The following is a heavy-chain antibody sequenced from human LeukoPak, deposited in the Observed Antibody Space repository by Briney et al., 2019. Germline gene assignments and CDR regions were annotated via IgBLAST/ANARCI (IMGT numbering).Heavy chain of an antibody. CDR1: GFTFSSYS. CDR3: ARDFRTQLDGYSPPYYFDY. J-gene: IGHJ4*02. Sequence: GGSLRLSCAAFGFTFSSYSMSWVRQAPGKGLEWVSSISSTSSYIYYADSVKGRITISRDNAKNSLYLQMNSLRAEDTAMYYCARDFRTQLDGYSPPYYFDYWGQGVLVTVSS. CDR2: ISSTSSYI. D-gene: IGHD5-24*01. V-gene: IGHV3-21*01.